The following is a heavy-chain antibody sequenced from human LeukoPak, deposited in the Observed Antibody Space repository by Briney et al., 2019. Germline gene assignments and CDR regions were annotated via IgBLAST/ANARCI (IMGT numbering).Heavy chain of an antibody. CDR2: INWNGGST. D-gene: IGHD1-26*01. CDR3: ARDGDYSGSTQGDY. Sequence: PGGSLRLSCAASGFTFDDYGMSWVRQAPGKGLEWDSGINWNGGSTGYADSVKGRFTISRDNAKNSLYLQMNSLRAEDTALYYCARDGDYSGSTQGDYWGQGTLVTVSS. J-gene: IGHJ4*02. V-gene: IGHV3-20*04. CDR1: GFTFDDYG.